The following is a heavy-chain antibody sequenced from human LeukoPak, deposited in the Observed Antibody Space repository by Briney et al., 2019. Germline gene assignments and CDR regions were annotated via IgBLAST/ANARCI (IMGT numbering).Heavy chain of an antibody. CDR1: GLTGSHNY. CDR2: IHTSGDT. D-gene: IGHD4-17*01. V-gene: IGHV3-53*01. Sequence: GGSLRLSCAASGLTGSHNYVSWVRQAAGKGLEWVSAIHTSGDTCYADSVKGRFTISRDTSKNTLYLQINSLRVEDTAVYYCIVFGDSNHWGQGTLVTVS. J-gene: IGHJ5*02. CDR3: IVFGDSNH.